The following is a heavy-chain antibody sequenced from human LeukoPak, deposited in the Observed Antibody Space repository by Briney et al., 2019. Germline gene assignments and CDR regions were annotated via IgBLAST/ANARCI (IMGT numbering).Heavy chain of an antibody. Sequence: ASVKVSFKASGGTFSSYAISWVRQAPGQGLEWMGGIIPIFGTANYAQKFQGRVTITTDESTSTAYMELSSLRPEDTAVYYCARSGDCSSTSCYYDYWGQGTLVTVSS. CDR1: GGTFSSYA. V-gene: IGHV1-69*05. CDR2: IIPIFGTA. J-gene: IGHJ4*02. D-gene: IGHD2-2*01. CDR3: ARSGDCSSTSCYYDY.